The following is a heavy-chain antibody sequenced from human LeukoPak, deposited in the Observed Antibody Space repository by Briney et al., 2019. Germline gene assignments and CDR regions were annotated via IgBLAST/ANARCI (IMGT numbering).Heavy chain of an antibody. Sequence: PSETLSLTCTVSGGSFTSYYWSWIRQPAGKGLEWIGRIHTSGSTDYNPSLKSRVTMSVDTSKDQFSLKLTSVTAADTAVYYCARELYGSGLGPLWYWGQGTLVTVSS. V-gene: IGHV4-4*07. CDR1: GGSFTSYY. J-gene: IGHJ4*02. D-gene: IGHD6-19*01. CDR3: ARELYGSGLGPLWY. CDR2: IHTSGST.